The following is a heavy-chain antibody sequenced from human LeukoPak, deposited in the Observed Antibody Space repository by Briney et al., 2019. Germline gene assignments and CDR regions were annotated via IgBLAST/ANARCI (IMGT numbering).Heavy chain of an antibody. Sequence: GGSLRLSCAASGFTFSSYWMSWVRQAPGKGLEWVANIKQDGSETYYVDSVKGRFTISRDSAKKSLYLQMNSLRAEDAAVYYCARDDGWADYWGQGTLVTVSS. J-gene: IGHJ4*02. CDR1: GFTFSSYW. D-gene: IGHD6-19*01. V-gene: IGHV3-7*03. CDR2: IKQDGSET. CDR3: ARDDGWADY.